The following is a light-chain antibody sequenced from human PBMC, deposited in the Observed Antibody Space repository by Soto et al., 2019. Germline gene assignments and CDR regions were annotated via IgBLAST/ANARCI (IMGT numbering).Light chain of an antibody. J-gene: IGLJ2*01. CDR1: SSDVGGYNY. CDR2: DVS. V-gene: IGLV2-14*01. Sequence: QSALTQPASVSGSPGQSITISCTGTSSDVGGYNYVSWYQQHPGKAPKLMIYDVSNRPSGVSNRFSGSKSGNTASLTISGHQDEDEADYYCSSYTSSSPLVFGGGTKLTVL. CDR3: SSYTSSSPLV.